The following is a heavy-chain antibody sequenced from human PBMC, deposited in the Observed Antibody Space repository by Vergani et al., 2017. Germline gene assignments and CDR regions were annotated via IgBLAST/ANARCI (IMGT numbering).Heavy chain of an antibody. J-gene: IGHJ4*02. V-gene: IGHV3-9*01. CDR3: ARSGQHLVHADFGY. CDR1: GFTFDDFA. D-gene: IGHD6-13*01. CDR2: ISWNSDSI. Sequence: EVQLVEYGGHLVQPGRSLRLSCAASGFTFDDFAMHWVRQAPGKGLEWVSGISWNSDSIAYADSVKGRFTISRDNAKNSLYLEMNSLRADDTALYYCARSGQHLVHADFGYWGQGTLVTVSS.